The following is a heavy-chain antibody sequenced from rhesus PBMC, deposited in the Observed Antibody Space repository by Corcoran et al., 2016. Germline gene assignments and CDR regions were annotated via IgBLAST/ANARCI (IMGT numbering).Heavy chain of an antibody. D-gene: IGHD4-23*01. V-gene: IGHV3-178*01. CDR1: GFTFSDYY. J-gene: IGHJ4*01. CDR3: ARRGYSNYGNYFDY. CDR2: ISNGGGSK. Sequence: EVQLVESGGGLAKPGGSLRLSCAASGFTFSDYYMDWVRQAPGKGLEWVLRISNGGGSKWYADSVKGRFTISRENAKNTLYLQMNSLRAEDTAVYYCARRGYSNYGNYFDYWGQGVLVTVSS.